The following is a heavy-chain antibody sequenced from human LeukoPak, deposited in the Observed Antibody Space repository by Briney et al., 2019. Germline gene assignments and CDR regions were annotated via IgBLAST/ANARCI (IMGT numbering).Heavy chain of an antibody. J-gene: IGHJ4*02. CDR3: ARGIAAAGRGLDY. CDR1: GGSISSSSKY. Sequence: AETLSLTCTVSGGSISSSSKYWGWLGQPPGKGREWIGSIYYSGSTYYNPSLKSRVTISVDTSKNQFSLKLSSVTAADTAVYYCARGIAAAGRGLDYWGQGTLVTVSS. V-gene: IGHV4-39*01. CDR2: IYYSGST. D-gene: IGHD6-13*01.